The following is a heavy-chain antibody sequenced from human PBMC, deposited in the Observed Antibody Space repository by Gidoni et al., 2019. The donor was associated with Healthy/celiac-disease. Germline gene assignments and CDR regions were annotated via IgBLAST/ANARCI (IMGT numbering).Heavy chain of an antibody. CDR2: IIPIFGTA. CDR1: GGTFSSYA. Sequence: QVQLVQSGAEVKQPGSSVKVSCKSSGGTFSSYAISWVRQAPGQGLEWMGGIIPIFGTANYAQKFQGRVTITADESTSTAYMELSSLRSEDTAVYYCARDWEEYSTGYEGGDYWGQGTLVTVSS. D-gene: IGHD6-6*01. V-gene: IGHV1-69*01. CDR3: ARDWEEYSTGYEGGDY. J-gene: IGHJ4*02.